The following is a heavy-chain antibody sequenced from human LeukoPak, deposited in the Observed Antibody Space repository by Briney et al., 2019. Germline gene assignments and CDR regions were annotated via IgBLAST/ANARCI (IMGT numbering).Heavy chain of an antibody. CDR2: INPNSGGT. V-gene: IGHV1-2*02. Sequence: GASVKVSCKASGYTFTGYYMHWVRQAPGQGLEWMGWINPNSGGTNYAQKLQGRVTMTTDTSTSTAYMELRSLRSDDTAVYYCARVRASFTIFGVDGNWFDPWGQGTLVTVSS. CDR3: ARVRASFTIFGVDGNWFDP. D-gene: IGHD3-3*01. CDR1: GYTFTGYY. J-gene: IGHJ5*02.